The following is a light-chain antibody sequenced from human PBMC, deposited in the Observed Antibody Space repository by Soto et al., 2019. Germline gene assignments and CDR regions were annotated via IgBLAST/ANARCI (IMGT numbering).Light chain of an antibody. CDR3: QQRDSWPLT. V-gene: IGKV3-11*01. CDR2: DVS. J-gene: IGKJ4*01. Sequence: ENVLTQSPATLSLSPGEGATLSCRANESVGSDLAWYQQKPGQPPRLLIYDVSGRATGVPARFSGSGSGTDFTLTISSLEPEDFAVYYCQQRDSWPLTFGGGTKVEIK. CDR1: ESVGSD.